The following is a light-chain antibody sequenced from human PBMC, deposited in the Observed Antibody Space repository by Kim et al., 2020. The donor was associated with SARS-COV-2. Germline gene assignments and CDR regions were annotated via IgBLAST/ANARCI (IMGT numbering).Light chain of an antibody. CDR2: GNN. CDR1: NLGSYY. V-gene: IGLV3-19*01. Sequence: LRQTGSIPCGGDNLGSYYQSWYQQKPGHPPVLFIYGNNHRPSVILDRFSGSSSGNTALLTSTGTQAEDEADYCRNSRDSGGYHCVFGAGTKLTVL. J-gene: IGLJ2*01. CDR3: NSRDSGGYHCV.